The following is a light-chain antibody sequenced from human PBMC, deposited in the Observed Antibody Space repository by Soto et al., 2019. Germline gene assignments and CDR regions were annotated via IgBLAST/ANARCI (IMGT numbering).Light chain of an antibody. Sequence: DIVMTQSPLSLPVTPGEPDSISCSSSQSLLQSNGYNYLDWYLQKPGQSPQLLIYFGSYRASGVPDRFSGSGSGTDFTLNIRRVEAEDVGVYYCMQSQQSPPTFGQGTKVEI. CDR2: FGS. CDR1: QSLLQSNGYNY. J-gene: IGKJ1*01. CDR3: MQSQQSPPT. V-gene: IGKV2-28*01.